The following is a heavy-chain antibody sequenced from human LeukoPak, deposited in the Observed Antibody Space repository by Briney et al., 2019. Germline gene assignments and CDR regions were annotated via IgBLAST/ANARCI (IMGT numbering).Heavy chain of an antibody. V-gene: IGHV4-38-2*01. CDR3: ARLDCSSTSCYGGYNWFDP. CDR1: GYSISSDYY. CDR2: IYHSGST. J-gene: IGHJ5*02. Sequence: SATLSLTCAVSGYSISSDYYWGWIRQPPGKGLEWIGNIYHSGSTYYSPSLKSRVTISVDTSKNQFSLKLSSVTAADTAVYYCARLDCSSTSCYGGYNWFDPWGQGTLVTVSS. D-gene: IGHD2-2*01.